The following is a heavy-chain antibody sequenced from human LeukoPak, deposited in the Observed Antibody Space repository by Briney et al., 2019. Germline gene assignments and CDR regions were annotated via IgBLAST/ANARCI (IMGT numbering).Heavy chain of an antibody. V-gene: IGHV3-23*01. CDR2: ITGSGGST. D-gene: IGHD2-8*02. J-gene: IGHJ4*02. CDR1: GFTSSNYA. CDR3: ARVPYSTGTYDY. Sequence: GGSLRLSCAASGFTSSNYAMSWVRQAPGKGLEWVSGITGSGGSTYYADSVKGRFTISRDNSKHTLDLQMNSLRAEDTAVYYCARVPYSTGTYDYWGQGTLVTVSS.